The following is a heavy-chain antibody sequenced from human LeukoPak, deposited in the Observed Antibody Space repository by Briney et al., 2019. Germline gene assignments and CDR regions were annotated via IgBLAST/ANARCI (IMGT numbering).Heavy chain of an antibody. CDR1: GFTFDDYG. V-gene: IGHV3-21*01. J-gene: IGHJ5*02. Sequence: PGGSLRLSCAASGFTFDDYGMSWVRQAPGKGLEWVSSISSSGNYIYYADSMKGRFTISRDNAKNSLYLQMNSLRAEDTAVYYCARETMIVVVPGTFDPWGQGTLVTVSS. CDR2: ISSSGNYI. D-gene: IGHD3-22*01. CDR3: ARETMIVVVPGTFDP.